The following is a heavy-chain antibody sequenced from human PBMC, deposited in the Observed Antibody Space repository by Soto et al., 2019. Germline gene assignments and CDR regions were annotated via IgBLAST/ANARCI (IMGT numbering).Heavy chain of an antibody. CDR2: IYPGDSDT. J-gene: IGHJ6*03. D-gene: IGHD6-13*01. V-gene: IGHV5-51*01. CDR3: ARSGYSSSWDYYYYYYMDV. CDR1: GYSFTSYW. Sequence: PGESLKISCKCSGYSFTSYWIGLVRQIPGKGLEWMGIIYPGDSDTRYSPSFQGQVTISADKSISTAYLQWSSLKASDTAMYYCARSGYSSSWDYYYYYYMDVWGKGTTVTVS.